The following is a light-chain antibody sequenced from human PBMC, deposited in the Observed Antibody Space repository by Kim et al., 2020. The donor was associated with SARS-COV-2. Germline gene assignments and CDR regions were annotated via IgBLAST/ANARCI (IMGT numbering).Light chain of an antibody. CDR3: QQSHNTPYT. Sequence: DIQMTQSPSSLPGSIGDRVTITCRASQPISTLLNWYQQKPGKAPKLLISAASTLANGVPSRFTGGGSGTDFTLTISSLQPEDFATYYCQQSHNTPYTFGQGTKLEI. V-gene: IGKV1-39*01. CDR1: QPISTL. CDR2: AAS. J-gene: IGKJ2*01.